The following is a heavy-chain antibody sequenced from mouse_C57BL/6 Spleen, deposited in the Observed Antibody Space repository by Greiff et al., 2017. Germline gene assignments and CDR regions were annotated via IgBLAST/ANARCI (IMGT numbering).Heavy chain of an antibody. D-gene: IGHD1-1*01. J-gene: IGHJ4*01. CDR2: ISSGSSTI. CDR3: ARPTVVSYYYAMDY. Sequence: EVMLVESGGGLVKPGGSLKFSCAASGFTFSDYGMHWVRQSPEKGLEWVAYISSGSSTIYYADTVKGRFTISRDNARNTLFLQMTSLRSEDTAMYYCARPTVVSYYYAMDYWGQGTSVTVSS. CDR1: GFTFSDYG. V-gene: IGHV5-17*01.